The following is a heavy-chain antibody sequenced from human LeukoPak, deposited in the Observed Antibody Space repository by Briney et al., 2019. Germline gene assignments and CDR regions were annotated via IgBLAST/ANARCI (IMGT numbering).Heavy chain of an antibody. J-gene: IGHJ4*02. V-gene: IGHV4-34*01. CDR1: GGSFSGYY. D-gene: IGHD3-9*01. Sequence: SETLSLTCAVYGGSFSGYYWSWIRQPPGKGLEWIGEINHSGSTNYNPSLKSRVTISVDTSKNQFSLKLSSVTAADTAVYYCARGGNMYYDILTGSNDFDYWGQGTLVTVSS. CDR3: ARGGNMYYDILTGSNDFDY. CDR2: INHSGST.